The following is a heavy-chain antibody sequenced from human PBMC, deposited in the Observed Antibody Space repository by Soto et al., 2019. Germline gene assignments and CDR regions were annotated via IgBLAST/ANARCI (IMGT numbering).Heavy chain of an antibody. Sequence: EVQLVESGGGLVKPGGSLRLSCVASGLSFSAYSMNWVRRAPGGGLEWVSSISTGDGSYTYYADSVRGRFTVSRDNAKDSVFLQRNSLRADDTAVYYCAGTAWGSSYLDYWGQGTLVTVSS. J-gene: IGHJ4*02. CDR1: GLSFSAYS. D-gene: IGHD3-16*01. CDR3: AGTAWGSSYLDY. CDR2: ISTGDGSYT. V-gene: IGHV3-21*01.